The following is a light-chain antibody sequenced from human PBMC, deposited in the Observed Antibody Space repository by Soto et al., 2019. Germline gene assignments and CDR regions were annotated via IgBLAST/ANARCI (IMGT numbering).Light chain of an antibody. CDR3: QQYDDWG. J-gene: IGKJ1*01. Sequence: MVMTHSPATLSVSPGERVTLSCRTSQNVTSNLAWYQLRPGQTPSLLIYGTSTRAPDIPVRFSGSGSGTEFTLTISTVQSGDSAVYYCQQYDDWGFGPGTKVEIK. CDR1: QNVTSN. CDR2: GTS. V-gene: IGKV3-15*01.